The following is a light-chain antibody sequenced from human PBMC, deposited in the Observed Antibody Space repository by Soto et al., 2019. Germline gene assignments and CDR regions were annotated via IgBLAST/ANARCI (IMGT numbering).Light chain of an antibody. CDR1: QSVSSN. Sequence: EIVMTQSPATLSVSPGERATLSCRASQSVSSNLAWYQQKPGQAPRLLIYAASSRATGIPDRFSGSGSGTDFTLTITSLQFEDFAVYYCQEYNDWRPITFGGGTKVDIK. V-gene: IGKV3D-15*01. CDR2: AAS. CDR3: QEYNDWRPIT. J-gene: IGKJ4*01.